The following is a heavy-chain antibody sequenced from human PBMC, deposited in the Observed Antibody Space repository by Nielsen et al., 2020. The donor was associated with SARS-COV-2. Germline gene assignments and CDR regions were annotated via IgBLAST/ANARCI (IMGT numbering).Heavy chain of an antibody. D-gene: IGHD1-1*01. CDR1: GDSVSSDSAA. CDR2: TFYRSKWFN. CDR3: SRSSWNDVRDAFDI. V-gene: IGHV6-1*01. Sequence: SQTLSLTRAISGDSVSSDSAAWNWLRQSPSRGLEWLGRTFYRSKWFNDYAISVKSRITISPDTSKNQFSLQLNSVTPEDTAVYYCSRSSWNDVRDAFDIWGQGAPVTVSS. J-gene: IGHJ3*02.